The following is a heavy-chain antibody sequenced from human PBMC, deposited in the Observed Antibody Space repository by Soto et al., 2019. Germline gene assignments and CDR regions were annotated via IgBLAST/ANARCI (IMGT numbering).Heavy chain of an antibody. CDR2: ISAHNGNT. J-gene: IGHJ4*02. CDR3: GRGRYGDY. Sequence: QVHLVQSGAEVKKPGASVKVSCKASGYTFTSYGITWVRQAPGQGLEWMGWISAHNGNTDYAQKLQGRVIVTRDTSPSTADMELRSLISDDTAVYYCGRGRYGDYWGQGALVTVSS. V-gene: IGHV1-18*01. D-gene: IGHD1-1*01. CDR1: GYTFTSYG.